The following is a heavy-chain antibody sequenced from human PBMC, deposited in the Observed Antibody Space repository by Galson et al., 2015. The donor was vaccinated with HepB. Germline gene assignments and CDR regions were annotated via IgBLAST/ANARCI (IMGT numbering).Heavy chain of an antibody. Sequence: SLRLSCAASGFTVSSNYMSWVRQAPGKGLEWVSVIYSGGSTYYADSVKGRFTISRDNSKNTLYLQMNSLRAEDTAVYYCAREEVEQQLESYYYYGMDVWGQGTAVTVSS. D-gene: IGHD6-13*01. V-gene: IGHV3-66*01. J-gene: IGHJ6*02. CDR3: AREEVEQQLESYYYYGMDV. CDR1: GFTVSSNY. CDR2: IYSGGST.